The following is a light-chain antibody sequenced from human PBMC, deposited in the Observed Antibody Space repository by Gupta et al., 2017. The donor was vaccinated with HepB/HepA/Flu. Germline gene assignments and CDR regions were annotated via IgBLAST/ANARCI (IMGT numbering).Light chain of an antibody. CDR3: CSYAGSQTYV. CDR2: EVS. V-gene: IGLV2-23*02. Sequence: QSALTQHASMSGSPGQSIAISCTGISSDVGSYDLVSWYQHHPGKAPKVMIYEVSKRPSGVSNRFSGSKAGNTASLTISGLQAEDEADYYCCSYAGSQTYVFGTGTKVTVL. J-gene: IGLJ1*01. CDR1: SSDVGSYDL.